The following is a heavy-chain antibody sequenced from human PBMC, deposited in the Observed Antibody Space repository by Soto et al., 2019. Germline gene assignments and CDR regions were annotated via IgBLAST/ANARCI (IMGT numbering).Heavy chain of an antibody. CDR1: GFTFSSYA. V-gene: IGHV3-30-3*01. J-gene: IGHJ6*02. D-gene: IGHD6-13*01. Sequence: QVQLVESGGGVVQPGRSLRLSCAASGFTFSSYAMQWVRQAPGNGLEWVAGSSYDGSNTYYADSVKGRFTISRDNFKNKLYLQMNSLRAEDTAVYYCARDLGAYSSSGRYYYGMDVCGQGTTVTVSS. CDR2: SSYDGSNT. CDR3: ARDLGAYSSSGRYYYGMDV.